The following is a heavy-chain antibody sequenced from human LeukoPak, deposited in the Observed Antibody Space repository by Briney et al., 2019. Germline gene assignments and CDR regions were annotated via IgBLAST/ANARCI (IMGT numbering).Heavy chain of an antibody. CDR1: GGSFSGYY. D-gene: IGHD5-24*01. J-gene: IGHJ4*02. CDR2: INHSGST. CDR3: ARPLLGGYKDFDY. Sequence: SETLSLTCAVYGGSFSGYYWSWIRQPPGKGLEWIGEINHSGSTNYNPSLKSRVTISVDTSKNQFSLKLSSVTAADTAVYYCARPLLGGYKDFDYWGQGTLVTVSS. V-gene: IGHV4-34*01.